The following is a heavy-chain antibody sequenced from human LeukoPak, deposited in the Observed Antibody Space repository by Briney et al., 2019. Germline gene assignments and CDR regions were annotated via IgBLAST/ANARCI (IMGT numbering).Heavy chain of an antibody. CDR1: GGSISIGGYS. Sequence: PSETLSLTCAVSGGSISIGGYSWSWIRRPPGKGLEWIGYIYHSGSTNYNPSLKSRVTISVDTSKNQFSLKLSSVTAADTAVYYCAGHHPRNTVDFWGQGTLVTVSS. J-gene: IGHJ4*02. V-gene: IGHV4-30-2*01. D-gene: IGHD2/OR15-2a*01. CDR2: IYHSGST. CDR3: AGHHPRNTVDF.